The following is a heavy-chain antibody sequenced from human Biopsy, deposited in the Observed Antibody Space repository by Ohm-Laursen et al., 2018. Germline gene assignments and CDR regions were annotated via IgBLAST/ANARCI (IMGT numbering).Heavy chain of an antibody. CDR3: ARDLLEWSLPS. CDR1: GDAFLGYY. J-gene: IGHJ4*02. D-gene: IGHD3-3*01. V-gene: IGHV1-2*02. Sequence: SSVTVSCKASGDAFLGYYPHWVRQAPGQGLGWIGSIYPNSGDTDFAQKFQGRVSMTRDTSVSTAYLELSSLRSDDTAIYYCARDLLEWSLPSWGQGTLVTVSS. CDR2: IYPNSGDT.